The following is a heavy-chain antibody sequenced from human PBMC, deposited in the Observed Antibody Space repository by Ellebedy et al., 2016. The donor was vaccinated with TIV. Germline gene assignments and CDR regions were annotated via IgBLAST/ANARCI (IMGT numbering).Heavy chain of an antibody. CDR1: GGSISSSNYY. D-gene: IGHD5-18*01. CDR2: IYYSGST. J-gene: IGHJ4*02. CDR3: ARGGGYSYGYRSGTDY. V-gene: IGHV4-39*01. Sequence: SETLSLTXTVSGGSISSSNYYWGWIRQPPGKGLEWIGSIYYSGSTYYNPSLKSRVTLSVDTSKNQFSLKLSSVTAADTAVYYCARGGGYSYGYRSGTDYWGQGTLVTVSS.